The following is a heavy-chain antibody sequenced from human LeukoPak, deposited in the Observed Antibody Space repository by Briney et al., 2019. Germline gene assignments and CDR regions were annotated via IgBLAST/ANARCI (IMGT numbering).Heavy chain of an antibody. V-gene: IGHV3-72*01. Sequence: GGSLRLSCAASGFTFSDHYMDWVRQAPGKGLEWVARTRNKAKSYTTEYAASVKGRFTISRDDSENSVYLQMNSLKTEDTAVYFCARGPTVTTSYLYGMDVWGQGTTVIVSS. CDR2: TRNKAKSYTT. J-gene: IGHJ6*02. CDR1: GFTFSDHY. D-gene: IGHD4-17*01. CDR3: ARGPTVTTSYLYGMDV.